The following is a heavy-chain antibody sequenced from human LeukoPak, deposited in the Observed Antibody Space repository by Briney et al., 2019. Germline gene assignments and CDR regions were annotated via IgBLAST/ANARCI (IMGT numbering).Heavy chain of an antibody. J-gene: IGHJ3*02. D-gene: IGHD6-19*01. V-gene: IGHV4-59*08. CDR1: GGSISSYY. CDR3: ARRRYSSGWYDAFDI. CDR2: IYYSGST. Sequence: SETLSLTCTVSGGSISSYYWSWIRQPPGKGLEWIGYIYYSGSTNYNPSLKSRVTISVDTSKNQFSLKLSSVTAADTAVYYCARRRYSSGWYDAFDIWGQGTMVTVSS.